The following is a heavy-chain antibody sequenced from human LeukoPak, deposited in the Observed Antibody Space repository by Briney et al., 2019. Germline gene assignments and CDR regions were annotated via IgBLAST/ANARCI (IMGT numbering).Heavy chain of an antibody. CDR1: GYSFTSYW. V-gene: IGHV5-51*01. CDR2: IYPGDSDT. Sequence: GESLKISCKGSGYSFTSYWIGWVRQMPGKGLEWMEIIYPGDSDTRYSPSFQGQVTISADKSISTAYLQWSSLKASDTAMYYCARGDGSGSYSPGWVDYWGQGTLVTVSS. D-gene: IGHD3-10*01. J-gene: IGHJ4*02. CDR3: ARGDGSGSYSPGWVDY.